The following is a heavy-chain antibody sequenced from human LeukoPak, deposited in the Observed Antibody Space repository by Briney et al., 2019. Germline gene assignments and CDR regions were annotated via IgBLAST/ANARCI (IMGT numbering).Heavy chain of an antibody. CDR1: EFXFGTYA. V-gene: IGHV3-64D*06. Sequence: GGSLRLSCSASEFXFGTYAILWVRQAPGKGQEYVSPISSNGRDTYYAAAVRGRFSISRVNSNNTLYLQMSSLRPEDTAMYYCARLAAAGHSDYWGQGSLVAVSS. CDR2: ISSNGRDT. J-gene: IGHJ4*02. D-gene: IGHD6-13*01. CDR3: ARLAAAGHSDY.